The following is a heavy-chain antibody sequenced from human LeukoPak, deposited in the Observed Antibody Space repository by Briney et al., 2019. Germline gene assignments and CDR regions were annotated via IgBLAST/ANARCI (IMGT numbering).Heavy chain of an antibody. V-gene: IGHV1-46*01. CDR1: GYKFTDYY. Sequence: GASVKVSCKASGYKFTDYYIYWVRQAPGQGLEWMGAIFPSGGKSHYSQKFQGRLTLTRDTSTNTVYMELTGLRSDDTALYFCTRAFDPWGQGTLVTVSS. CDR2: IFPSGGKS. CDR3: TRAFDP. J-gene: IGHJ5*02.